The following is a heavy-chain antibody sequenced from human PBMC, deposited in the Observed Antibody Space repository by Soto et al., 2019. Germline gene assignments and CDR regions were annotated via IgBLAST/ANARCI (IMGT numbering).Heavy chain of an antibody. J-gene: IGHJ4*02. CDR2: IWYDGTNR. V-gene: IGHV3-33*01. CDR1: GFTFSNHG. Sequence: QVKLVESGGGVVQPGRSLRLSCAASGFTFSNHGMHWVRQAPGKGLEWLTVIWYDGTNRFYADSVKGRFTISRDISENTVFLQMNSLSAEDTAVYYCARESSSGRRDRIDYWGQGTLVTVSS. D-gene: IGHD6-19*01. CDR3: ARESSSGRRDRIDY.